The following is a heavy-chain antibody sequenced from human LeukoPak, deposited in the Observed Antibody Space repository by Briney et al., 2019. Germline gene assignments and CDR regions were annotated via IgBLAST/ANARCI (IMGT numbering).Heavy chain of an antibody. Sequence: PGRSLRLSCAASGFTFDDYAMHWVRQAPGKGLERVSGISWNSGSIGYADSVKGRFTISRDNAKNSLYLQMNSLRAEDTAVYYCARDWYDNSDAFDIWGQGTMVTVSS. CDR3: ARDWYDNSDAFDI. D-gene: IGHD3-9*01. V-gene: IGHV3-9*01. CDR2: ISWNSGSI. CDR1: GFTFDDYA. J-gene: IGHJ3*02.